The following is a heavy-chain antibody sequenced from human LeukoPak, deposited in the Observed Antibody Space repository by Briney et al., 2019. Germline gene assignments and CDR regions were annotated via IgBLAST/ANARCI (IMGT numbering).Heavy chain of an antibody. J-gene: IGHJ4*02. Sequence: SETLSLTCAVYGGSFGGYYWSWIRQPPGKGLEWIGEINHSGSTNYNPSLKSRVTISVDTSKNQFSLKLSSVTAADTAVYYCARGRRVYSSSWYVLAYFDYWGQGTLVTVSS. CDR3: ARGRRVYSSSWYVLAYFDY. CDR1: GGSFGGYY. CDR2: INHSGST. V-gene: IGHV4-34*01. D-gene: IGHD6-13*01.